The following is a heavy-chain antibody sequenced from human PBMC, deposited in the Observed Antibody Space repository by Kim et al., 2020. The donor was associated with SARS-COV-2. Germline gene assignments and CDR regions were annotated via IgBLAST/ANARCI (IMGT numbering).Heavy chain of an antibody. Sequence: YYADSVKGRFTISRDNSKNTLYLQMNSLRAEDTAVYYCARVRGSGWYGGVYWGQGTLVTVSS. CDR3: ARVRGSGWYGGVY. J-gene: IGHJ4*02. V-gene: IGHV3-30*01. D-gene: IGHD6-19*01.